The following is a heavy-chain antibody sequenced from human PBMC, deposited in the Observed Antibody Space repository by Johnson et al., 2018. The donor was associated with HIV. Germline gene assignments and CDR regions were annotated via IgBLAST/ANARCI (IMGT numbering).Heavy chain of an antibody. V-gene: IGHV3-74*01. CDR1: GFTFSNHW. D-gene: IGHD1-26*01. J-gene: IGHJ3*02. CDR3: ARVEWELDAFDI. CDR2: INSDGSSR. Sequence: EVQLVESGGGLVQSGGSLRLSCAASGFTFSNHWMHWVRQAPGKGLVWVSRINSDGSSRNYADFVKGRFTISRDNAKNTLYLQMNSLRAEDTAVYYCARVEWELDAFDIWGQGTMVTVSS.